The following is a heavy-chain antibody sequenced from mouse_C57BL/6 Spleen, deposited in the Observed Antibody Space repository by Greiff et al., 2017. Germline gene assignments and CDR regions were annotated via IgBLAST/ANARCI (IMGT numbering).Heavy chain of an antibody. CDR2: ICHKANGYTT. Sequence: EVHVVESGGGLVQPGGSLSLSCAASGFTFTDYYMSWVRQPPGKALEWLGFICHKANGYTTEYSASVKGRFTISRDNSQSSLYLQMHALRAEDSATYYCAGLDFGFAYWGQGTLVTVSA. V-gene: IGHV7-3*01. CDR1: GFTFTDYY. J-gene: IGHJ3*01. D-gene: IGHD2-4*01. CDR3: AGLDFGFAY.